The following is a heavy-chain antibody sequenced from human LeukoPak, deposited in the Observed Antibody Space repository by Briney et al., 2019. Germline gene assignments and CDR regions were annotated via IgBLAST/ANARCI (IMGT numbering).Heavy chain of an antibody. CDR3: ARERGRGRDAPWFDY. V-gene: IGHV3-53*01. CDR1: GFIVSGDF. Sequence: GGSLRLSCAASGFIVSGDFMSWVRQAPGKGLEWVSVIYSDGSTYYADSVKGRFTISRDNSKNTLDLQMTGLRAEDTAVYYCARERGRGRDAPWFDYWGQGTLVTVSS. CDR2: IYSDGST. J-gene: IGHJ4*02. D-gene: IGHD1-26*01.